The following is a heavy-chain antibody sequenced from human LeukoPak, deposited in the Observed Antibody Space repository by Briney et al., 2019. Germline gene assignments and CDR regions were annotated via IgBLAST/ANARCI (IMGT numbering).Heavy chain of an antibody. Sequence: GGALRLSCAVSGFTFSNYWMSWVRHAPGKGLVWVAHIKQDESEKYYVDSLKGRFTISRDNDKNSLYLQKNSQRAEDTAIYYCARDKIVGASKFDYWREGTLVGVSS. CDR2: IKQDESEK. CDR3: ARDKIVGASKFDY. V-gene: IGHV3-7*01. J-gene: IGHJ4*02. D-gene: IGHD1-26*01. CDR1: GFTFSNYW.